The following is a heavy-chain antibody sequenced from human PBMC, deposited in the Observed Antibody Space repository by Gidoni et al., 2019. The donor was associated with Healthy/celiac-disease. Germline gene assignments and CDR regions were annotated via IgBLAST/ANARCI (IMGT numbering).Heavy chain of an antibody. CDR3: ARDSRVGYSYGTRSRGMDV. V-gene: IGHV3-48*02. D-gene: IGHD5-18*01. J-gene: IGHJ6*02. Sequence: EVQLVESGGGLVQPGRSLRLSCSAFGFPFSCSSLNWVLQAPGKGLEWVSYMSSSSSTIYYADSVKGRFTISRDNAKNSLYLQMNSLRDEDTAVYYCARDSRVGYSYGTRSRGMDVWGQGTTVTVSS. CDR2: MSSSSSTI. CDR1: GFPFSCSS.